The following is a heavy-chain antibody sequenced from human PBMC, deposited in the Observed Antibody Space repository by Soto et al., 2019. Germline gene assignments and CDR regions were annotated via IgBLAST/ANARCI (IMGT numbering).Heavy chain of an antibody. J-gene: IGHJ4*02. D-gene: IGHD6-19*01. Sequence: EVQLVQSGAEVKKPGESLKISCMGSGYSFTNYWIAWVRQMPGKGLELMGIIYLGDSDTRYRPSLQGQVTISAEKSISNDYLKWSSLKAAENAVYYCARHDHIGPSWSVAVAGAYFDYWGQGTMVTVPS. CDR2: IYLGDSDT. V-gene: IGHV5-51*01. CDR3: ARHDHIGPSWSVAVAGAYFDY. CDR1: GYSFTNYW.